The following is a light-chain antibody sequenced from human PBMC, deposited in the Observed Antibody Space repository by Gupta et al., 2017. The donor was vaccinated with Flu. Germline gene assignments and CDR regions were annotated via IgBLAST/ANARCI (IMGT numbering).Light chain of an antibody. J-gene: IGLJ3*02. CDR2: RNN. Sequence: TATLTCTGNSNNVGNQGAAWLQHHQGHPPKLLSYRNNNRHSGISERFSASRSGNTASLTITGLQPEDETDYYCSAWDSSLNTWVFGGGTKLTVL. CDR1: SNNVGNQG. CDR3: SAWDSSLNTWV. V-gene: IGLV10-54*04.